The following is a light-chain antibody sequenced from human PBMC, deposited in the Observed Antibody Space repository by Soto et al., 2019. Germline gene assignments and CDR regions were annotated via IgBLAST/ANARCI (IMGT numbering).Light chain of an antibody. Sequence: QSALTQPASVSGSPGQSITISCTGTSSDVGSYNLVSWYQQHPGKAPKLMIYEGSKRPSGVSNRFSGSKSGNTASLTISGLQAEDEADYYCCSYAGSYVFGTGTNLTVL. V-gene: IGLV2-23*01. CDR1: SSDVGSYNL. CDR2: EGS. CDR3: CSYAGSYV. J-gene: IGLJ1*01.